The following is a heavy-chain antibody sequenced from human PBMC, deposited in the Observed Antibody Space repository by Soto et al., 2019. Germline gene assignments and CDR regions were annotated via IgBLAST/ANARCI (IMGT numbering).Heavy chain of an antibody. J-gene: IGHJ6*02. CDR1: GYTFTSYY. Sequence: VKVSCKASGYTFTSYYMHWVRQAPGQGLEWMGIINPSGGSKSYAQKFQGRVTMTRDTSTSTVYMELSSLRSEDTAVYYCARDGGTAAGTLDGMDVWGQGTTVTVSS. V-gene: IGHV1-46*01. D-gene: IGHD6-13*01. CDR2: INPSGGSK. CDR3: ARDGGTAAGTLDGMDV.